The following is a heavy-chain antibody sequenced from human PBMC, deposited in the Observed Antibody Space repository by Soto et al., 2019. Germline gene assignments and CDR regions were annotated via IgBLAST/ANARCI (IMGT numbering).Heavy chain of an antibody. V-gene: IGHV3-30*18. CDR2: ISYDGSNK. J-gene: IGHJ6*02. Sequence: QVQLVESGGGVVQPGRSLRLSCAASGFTFSSYGMHWVRQAPGKGLEWVAVISYDGSNKYYADSVKGRFTISRDNSKNTLYLQMNSLRAEDTAVYYWAKDRLERQNYYYGMDVWGQGTTVTVSS. CDR3: AKDRLERQNYYYGMDV. D-gene: IGHD1-1*01. CDR1: GFTFSSYG.